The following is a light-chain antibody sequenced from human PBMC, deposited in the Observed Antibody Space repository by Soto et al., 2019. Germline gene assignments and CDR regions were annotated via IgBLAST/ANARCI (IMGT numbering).Light chain of an antibody. Sequence: EIVMTQSPXTLSVSPGERATLSCRASQSVSSNLAWYQQKPGQAPRLLIYGASTRATGIPARFSGSGSGTEFTLTISSLQSEDFAVYYCQQYNNWPPSTFGQGTKLEIK. J-gene: IGKJ2*01. V-gene: IGKV3-15*01. CDR2: GAS. CDR3: QQYNNWPPST. CDR1: QSVSSN.